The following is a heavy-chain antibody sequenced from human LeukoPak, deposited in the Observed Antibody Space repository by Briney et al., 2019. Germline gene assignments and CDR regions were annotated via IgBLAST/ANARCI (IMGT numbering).Heavy chain of an antibody. CDR3: ASGYCSSTSCYPPFYYFDY. V-gene: IGHV1-69*13. Sequence: SVKVSCKASGGTFSSYAISWVRQAPGQGLEWMGGIIPIFGTANYAQKFQGRVTITADESTSTAYMELSSLRSEDTAVYYCASGYCSSTSCYPPFYYFDYWGQGTLVTVSS. J-gene: IGHJ4*02. CDR2: IIPIFGTA. CDR1: GGTFSSYA. D-gene: IGHD2-2*01.